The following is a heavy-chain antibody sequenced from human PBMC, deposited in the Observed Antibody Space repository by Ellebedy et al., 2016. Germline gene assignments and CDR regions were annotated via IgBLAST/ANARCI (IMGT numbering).Heavy chain of an antibody. D-gene: IGHD6-13*01. CDR3: ARVPAAGSGYFQH. Sequence: ASVKVSXXASGYTFTGYYMHWVRQAPGQGLEWMGRINPDSGGANYAQKLQGRVTMTTDTSTSTAYMELRSLRSDDTAVYYCARVPAAGSGYFQHWGQGTLVTVSS. CDR1: GYTFTGYY. CDR2: INPDSGGA. V-gene: IGHV1-2*02. J-gene: IGHJ1*01.